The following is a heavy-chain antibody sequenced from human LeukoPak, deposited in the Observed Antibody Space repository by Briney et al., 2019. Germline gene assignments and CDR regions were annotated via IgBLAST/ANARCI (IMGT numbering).Heavy chain of an antibody. V-gene: IGHV3-30-3*01. D-gene: IGHD4-17*01. CDR3: ARERYGDYGFDY. Sequence: GGSLRLSCAASGFAFNTYAMHWVRQGPGKGLEWVAVISFDGNTIHYADSVKGRFTISRDNSKNTLFLQMNSLRAEDTAVYYCARERYGDYGFDYWGQGTLVTVSS. CDR2: ISFDGNTI. CDR1: GFAFNTYA. J-gene: IGHJ4*02.